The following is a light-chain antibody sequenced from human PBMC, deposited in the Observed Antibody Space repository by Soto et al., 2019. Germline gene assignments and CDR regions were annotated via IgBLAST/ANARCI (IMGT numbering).Light chain of an antibody. CDR1: QNIGTH. J-gene: IGKJ4*01. V-gene: IGKV1-39*01. CDR3: QQGQSAPLT. Sequence: DVQMTQSPSSLSASVGDRVTISCRSSQNIGTHLNWYQHKPGRAPKLLIYAASTLQSKVPSRFRGGGAGTVFPPTFSGLQPEVFPTYSCQQGQSAPLTLGGGTKLEIK. CDR2: AAS.